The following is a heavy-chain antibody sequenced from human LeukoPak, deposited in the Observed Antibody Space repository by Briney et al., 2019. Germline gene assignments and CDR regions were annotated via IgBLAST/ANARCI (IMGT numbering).Heavy chain of an antibody. Sequence: GESLYISSQGSRSSFTSYWIGWVRQLPGKGLEWTGLIYPGDSDTRYSPSFQGQVTISADKSISTAYLQWSSLKASDTAMYYCARATTGYYYYYYMDVWGKGTTVTVSS. D-gene: IGHD1-1*01. CDR1: RSSFTSYW. V-gene: IGHV5-51*01. CDR2: IYPGDSDT. CDR3: ARATTGYYYYYYMDV. J-gene: IGHJ6*03.